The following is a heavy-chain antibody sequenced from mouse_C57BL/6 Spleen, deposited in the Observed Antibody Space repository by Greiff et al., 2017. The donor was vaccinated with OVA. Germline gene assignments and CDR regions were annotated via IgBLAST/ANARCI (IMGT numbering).Heavy chain of an antibody. CDR1: GFSLTSYG. D-gene: IGHD1-1*01. CDR3: ARGPHYYGSFFDY. CDR2: IWSGGST. V-gene: IGHV2-2*01. J-gene: IGHJ2*01. Sequence: QVQLQQSGPGLVQPSQSLSITCTVSGFSLTSYGVHWVRQSPGKGLEWLGVIWSGGSTDYNAAFISRLSISKDNSKSQVFFKMNSLQADDTAIYYCARGPHYYGSFFDYWGQGTTLTVSS.